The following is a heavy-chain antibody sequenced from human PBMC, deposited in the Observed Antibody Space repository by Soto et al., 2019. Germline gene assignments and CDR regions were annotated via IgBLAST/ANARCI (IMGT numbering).Heavy chain of an antibody. CDR2: ISSSSSYT. Sequence: GGSLRLSCAASGFTFSDYYMSWIRQAPGKGLEWVSYISSSSSYTNYADSVKGRFTISRDNAKNSLYLQMNSLRAEDTAVYYCAKHYDSRNTFDYWGQGTLVTVSS. D-gene: IGHD3-22*01. CDR1: GFTFSDYY. CDR3: AKHYDSRNTFDY. J-gene: IGHJ4*02. V-gene: IGHV3-11*06.